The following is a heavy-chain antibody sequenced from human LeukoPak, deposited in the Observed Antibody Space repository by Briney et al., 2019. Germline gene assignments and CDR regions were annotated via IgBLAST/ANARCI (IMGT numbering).Heavy chain of an antibody. CDR1: GGSVSRYN. CDR2: IYYSGST. J-gene: IGHJ4*02. CDR3: ARGNYCDSSGYCQAPFFDY. V-gene: IGHV4-59*02. D-gene: IGHD3-22*01. Sequence: SETLSLTCTVSGGSVSRYNWSWIRQPPGKGQEWIGHIYYSGSTNYNPSLESRVTTSADTSKNQFSLKLSSVTAADTAVYYCARGNYCDSSGYCQAPFFDYWGQGTLVTVSS.